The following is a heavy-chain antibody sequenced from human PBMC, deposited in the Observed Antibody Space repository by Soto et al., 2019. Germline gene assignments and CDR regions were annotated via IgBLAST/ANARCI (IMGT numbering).Heavy chain of an antibody. D-gene: IGHD3-3*02. CDR1: GHSFTGHY. CDR3: ARALIGFLVWLPDNYYYGMDV. Sequence: ASVKVSCKVSGHSFTGHYMHWVRQAPGQGLEWVGWINPNSGDTNYARKFQGRVTMTRDTSIKTVYMELSSLRSDDTAVYYCARALIGFLVWLPDNYYYGMDVWGQGTTVTVSS. J-gene: IGHJ6*02. CDR2: INPNSGDT. V-gene: IGHV1-2*02.